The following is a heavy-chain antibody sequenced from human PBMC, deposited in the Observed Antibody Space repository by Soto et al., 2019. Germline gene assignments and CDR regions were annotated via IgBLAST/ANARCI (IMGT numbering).Heavy chain of an antibody. CDR1: GFSLSTSGVG. V-gene: IGHV2-5*02. Sequence: QITLKESGPTLVKPTQTLTLTCTFSGFSLSTSGVGVGWIRQPPGKALEWLALIYWDDDKRYSPSLKSRLTITKDTSKNQVVLTMTHMDPVDTATYYCAHSVYYDYICGSYRYSGSFDYWGQGTLVTVSS. CDR2: IYWDDDK. D-gene: IGHD3-16*02. CDR3: AHSVYYDYICGSYRYSGSFDY. J-gene: IGHJ4*02.